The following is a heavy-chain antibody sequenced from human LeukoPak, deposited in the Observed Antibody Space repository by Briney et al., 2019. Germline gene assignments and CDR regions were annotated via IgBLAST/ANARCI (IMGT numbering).Heavy chain of an antibody. CDR2: TYYRSKWYN. J-gene: IGHJ4*02. D-gene: IGHD5-24*01. Sequence: SQTLSLTCAISGDSVSSNSAGWNWIRQSPSRGLEWLGRTYYRSKWYNDYAVSVKSRITINPDTSKNQFSLKLSSVTAADTAVYYCARELRGGYNYLGYWGQGSLVTVSS. V-gene: IGHV6-1*01. CDR3: ARELRGGYNYLGY. CDR1: GDSVSSNSAG.